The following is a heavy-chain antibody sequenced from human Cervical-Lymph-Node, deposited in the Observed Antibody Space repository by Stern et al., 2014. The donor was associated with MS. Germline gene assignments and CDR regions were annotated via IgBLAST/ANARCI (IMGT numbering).Heavy chain of an antibody. Sequence: VQLVESGPGLVKSSETLSLTCTVSGGSISSYYWSWIRQPPGKGLEWIGYIYYGSTNYNPSFKGRVTISVASAKTQFSLKLNSVTAADTAKYYCASQHGGGWFAFDIWGQGTMVTVSS. CDR2: IYYGST. CDR3: ASQHGGGWFAFDI. CDR1: GGSISSYY. V-gene: IGHV4-59*08. D-gene: IGHD2-15*01. J-gene: IGHJ3*02.